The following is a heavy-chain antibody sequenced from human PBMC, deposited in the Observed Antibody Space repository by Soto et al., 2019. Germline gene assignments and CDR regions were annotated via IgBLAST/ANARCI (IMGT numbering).Heavy chain of an antibody. CDR3: ATRYFDWLPNYYGMDV. Sequence: GGSLILSCAASGFTVSSNYMSWVRQAPGKGLEWVSVIYSGGSTYYADSVKGRFTISRDNSKNTLYLQMNSLRAEDTAVYYCATRYFDWLPNYYGMDVWGQGTTVTVSS. CDR1: GFTVSSNY. V-gene: IGHV3-53*01. J-gene: IGHJ6*02. CDR2: IYSGGST. D-gene: IGHD3-9*01.